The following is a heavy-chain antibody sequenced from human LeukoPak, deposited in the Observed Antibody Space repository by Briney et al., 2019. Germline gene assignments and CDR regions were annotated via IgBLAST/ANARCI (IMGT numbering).Heavy chain of an antibody. Sequence: PGGSLRLSCAASGFTVSSNDMSWVRQAPGKGLECISVIYSGGSTDYADSVKGRFTISRDNSKNTLYLQMYSLRAEDTAVYYCAKIPYGDYVLDYYYYMDVWGKGTTVTISS. CDR1: GFTVSSND. J-gene: IGHJ6*03. CDR2: IYSGGST. CDR3: AKIPYGDYVLDYYYYMDV. V-gene: IGHV3-53*05. D-gene: IGHD4-17*01.